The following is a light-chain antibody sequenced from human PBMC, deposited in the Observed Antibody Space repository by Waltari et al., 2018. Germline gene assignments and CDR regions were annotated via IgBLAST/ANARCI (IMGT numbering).Light chain of an antibody. CDR2: QDT. J-gene: IGLJ3*02. Sequence: WYTQKPAQSPVLVIVQDTKRPSGIPERFSGSSSGNAATLTIRGTQAMDEADYYCQAWDRGTWVFGGGTKLTVL. CDR3: QAWDRGTWV. V-gene: IGLV3-1*01.